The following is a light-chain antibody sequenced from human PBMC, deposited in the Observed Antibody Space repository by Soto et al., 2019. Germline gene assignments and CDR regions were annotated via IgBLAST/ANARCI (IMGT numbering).Light chain of an antibody. CDR3: QQYFEGPPMT. CDR2: GAS. J-gene: IGKJ1*01. Sequence: VMTQSPATLSVSPGERATLSCWASETVATNLAWSQQKPGQAPRLLISGASTRAAGISDRFRGSGSGTEFTLTISSLRSEDSAIYYCQQYFEGPPMTFGQGTKVEI. V-gene: IGKV3-15*01. CDR1: ETVATN.